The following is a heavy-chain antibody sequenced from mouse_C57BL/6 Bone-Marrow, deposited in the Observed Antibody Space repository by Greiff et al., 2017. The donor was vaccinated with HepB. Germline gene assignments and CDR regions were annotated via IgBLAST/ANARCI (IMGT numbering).Heavy chain of an antibody. CDR2: IWSGGST. CDR1: GFSLTSYG. D-gene: IGHD1-1*01. CDR3: ARITTVVVPFAY. V-gene: IGHV2-2*01. J-gene: IGHJ3*01. Sequence: VHLVESGPGLVQPSQSLSITCTVSGFSLTSYGVHWVRQSPGKGLEWLGVIWSGGSTDYNAAFISRLSISKDNSKSQVFFKMNSLQADDTAIYYCARITTVVVPFAYWGQGTLVTVSA.